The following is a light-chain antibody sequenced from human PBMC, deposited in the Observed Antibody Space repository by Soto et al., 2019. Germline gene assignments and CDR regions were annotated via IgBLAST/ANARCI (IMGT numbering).Light chain of an antibody. CDR3: QQYDNSHLT. CDR2: GTS. V-gene: IGKV3-20*01. Sequence: ENVLTQSPGTLSLSPGERATLSCRASQSVNSKYLAWYQQKPGQAPSLLIYGTSSRATGIPDRFSASGSGTDFILTISRLEPEDFAVYYCQQYDNSHLTFGGGTKVEIK. J-gene: IGKJ4*01. CDR1: QSVNSKY.